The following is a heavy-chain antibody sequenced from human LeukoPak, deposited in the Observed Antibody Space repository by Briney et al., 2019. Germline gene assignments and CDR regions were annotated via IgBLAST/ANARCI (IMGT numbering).Heavy chain of an antibody. CDR3: ARDSGTTGEVKFDP. D-gene: IGHD3-10*01. CDR1: GGPISSYY. Sequence: PSETLSLTCTVSGGPISSYYWSWIRQPAGTALEWIGRIYTSGTITYNPSLKSRVTMSVDTSKNQFSLKLSSVTAADTAVYYCARDSGTTGEVKFDPWGQGTLVTVSS. CDR2: IYTSGTI. J-gene: IGHJ5*02. V-gene: IGHV4-4*07.